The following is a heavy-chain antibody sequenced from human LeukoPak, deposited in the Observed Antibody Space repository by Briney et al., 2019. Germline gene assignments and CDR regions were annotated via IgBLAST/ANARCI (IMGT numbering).Heavy chain of an antibody. D-gene: IGHD5-18*01. CDR3: ARHRGIVYSYGSIIDY. CDR2: IYYSGST. Sequence: PSETLSLTCTVSGGSISSYYWSWIRQPPGKGLEWIGYIYYSGSTNYNPSLKSRVTISVDTSKNQFSLKLSSVTAADTAVYYCARHRGIVYSYGSIIDYWGQGTPVTVSS. CDR1: GGSISSYY. V-gene: IGHV4-59*08. J-gene: IGHJ4*02.